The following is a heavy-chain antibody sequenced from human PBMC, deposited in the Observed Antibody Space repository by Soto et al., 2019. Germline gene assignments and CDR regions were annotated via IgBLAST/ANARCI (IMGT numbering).Heavy chain of an antibody. V-gene: IGHV4-59*01. CDR3: AREGVFRGCMDV. Sequence: SETLSLTCTVSGGSISSYYWSWIRQPPGKGLEWIGYIYYSGSTNYNPSLKSRVTISVDTSKNQFSLKLSSVTAADTAVYYCAREGVFRGCMDVWGKGTTVTVSS. CDR2: IYYSGST. D-gene: IGHD3-10*01. J-gene: IGHJ6*03. CDR1: GGSISSYY.